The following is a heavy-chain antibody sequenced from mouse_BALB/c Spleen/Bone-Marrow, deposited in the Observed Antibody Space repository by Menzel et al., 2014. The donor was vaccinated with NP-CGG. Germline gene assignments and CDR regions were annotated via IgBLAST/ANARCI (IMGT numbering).Heavy chain of an antibody. CDR1: DYTFTTYW. Sequence: SGAELAQPGASVTMSCKVSDYTFTTYWMHWVQQRPGQGLEWIGYIDPRTGYTEYNQKFKDKATLTADKSSSTAYMQLSSLTSEDSAVYYCARYWDAYWGQGTLVTVSA. CDR3: ARYWDAY. CDR2: IDPRTGYT. J-gene: IGHJ3*01. V-gene: IGHV1-7*01. D-gene: IGHD4-1*01.